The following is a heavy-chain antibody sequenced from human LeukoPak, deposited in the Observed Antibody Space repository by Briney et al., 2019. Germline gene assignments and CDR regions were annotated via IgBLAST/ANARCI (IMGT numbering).Heavy chain of an antibody. D-gene: IGHD5-24*01. Sequence: ASVKVSCKASGYTFTGYYMHWVRQAPGQGLEWMGIINPSGGSTSYAQKFQGRVTMTRDTSTSTVYMELSSLRSEDTAVYYCARDWVGDGYNYGFDYWGQGTLVTVSS. CDR3: ARDWVGDGYNYGFDY. CDR1: GYTFTGYY. J-gene: IGHJ4*02. V-gene: IGHV1-46*01. CDR2: INPSGGST.